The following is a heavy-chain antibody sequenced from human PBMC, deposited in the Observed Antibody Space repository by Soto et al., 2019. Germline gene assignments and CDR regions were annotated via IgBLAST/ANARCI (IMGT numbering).Heavy chain of an antibody. Sequence: QLVESGGGLVKPGGSLRLPCAASGFSFSRYNMNWVRQAPGKGLEWVSSITPPGNYMYYADSVKGRFTISRDNAKASLFLQMNSRRAEDTAVYYCARIFFAAAGFGGWFDPWGQGVLVTVSS. CDR3: ARIFFAAAGFGGWFDP. CDR2: ITPPGNYM. J-gene: IGHJ5*02. CDR1: GFSFSRYN. V-gene: IGHV3-21*02. D-gene: IGHD6-13*01.